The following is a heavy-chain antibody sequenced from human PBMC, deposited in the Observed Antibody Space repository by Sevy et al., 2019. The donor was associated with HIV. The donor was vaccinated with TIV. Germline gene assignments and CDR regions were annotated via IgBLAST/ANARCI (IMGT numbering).Heavy chain of an antibody. V-gene: IGHV4-39*01. CDR1: GGSISSSNYY. D-gene: IGHD3-9*01. Sequence: SETLSLTCTVSGGSISSSNYYWGWIRQPPGKGLEWIANIYYTGSTYYNPSLKSRVTIFADTSNSQFSLKLSSVTAADTAVYYCARQMHYCDSAVYYHWDYWGQGTLVTVS. J-gene: IGHJ4*02. CDR2: IYYTGST. CDR3: ARQMHYCDSAVYYHWDY.